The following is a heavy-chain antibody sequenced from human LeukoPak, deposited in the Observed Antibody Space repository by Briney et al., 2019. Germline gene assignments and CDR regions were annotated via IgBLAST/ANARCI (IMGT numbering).Heavy chain of an antibody. V-gene: IGHV1-69*13. CDR3: ARAGIAVAGNDY. Sequence: SVKVSCKASGYTFTSYAMHWVRQAPGQGLEWMGGIIPIFGTANYAQKFQGRVTITADESTSTAYMELSSLRSEDTAVYYCARAGIAVAGNDYWGQGTLVTVS. J-gene: IGHJ4*02. CDR1: GYTFTSYA. D-gene: IGHD6-19*01. CDR2: IIPIFGTA.